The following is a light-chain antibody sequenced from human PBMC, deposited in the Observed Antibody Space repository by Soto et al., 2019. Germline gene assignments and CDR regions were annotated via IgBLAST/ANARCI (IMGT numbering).Light chain of an antibody. V-gene: IGLV2-14*03. CDR3: SSYTSSNAEV. CDR1: SNDVGGYNY. Sequence: QSALTQPASVSGSPGQSITISCTGTSNDVGGYNYVPWYQHHPGKAPKLIICDVTDRPSGISYRFSASKSGNTASLTISGLQAEDEADYYCSSYTSSNAEVFGTGTKLTVL. CDR2: DVT. J-gene: IGLJ1*01.